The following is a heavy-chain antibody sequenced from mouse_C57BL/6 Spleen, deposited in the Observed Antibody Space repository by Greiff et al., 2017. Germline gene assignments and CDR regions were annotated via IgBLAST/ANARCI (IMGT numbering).Heavy chain of an antibody. CDR2: IDPNSGGT. J-gene: IGHJ4*01. CDR1: GYTFTSYW. Sequence: VQLQQSGAELVKPGASVKLSCKASGYTFTSYWMHWVKQRPGRGLEWIGRIDPNSGGTKYNEKFKSKATLTVDKPSSTAYMQLSSLTSEDSAVYYCARHYYGSSSYYAMDYWGQGTSVTVSS. D-gene: IGHD1-1*01. V-gene: IGHV1-72*01. CDR3: ARHYYGSSSYYAMDY.